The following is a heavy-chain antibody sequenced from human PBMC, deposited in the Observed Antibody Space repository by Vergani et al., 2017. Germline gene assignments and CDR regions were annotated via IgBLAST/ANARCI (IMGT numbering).Heavy chain of an antibody. CDR1: GGSISSSSYY. CDR3: ARGSYGSGSYINWFDP. Sequence: QLQLQESGPGLVKPSETLSLTCTVSGGSISSSSYYWGWIRQPPGKGLEWIGRIYTSGSTNYNPSLKSRVTISVDTSKNQFSLKLSSVTAADTAVYYCARGSYGSGSYINWFDPWGQGTLVTVSS. J-gene: IGHJ5*02. CDR2: IYTSGST. V-gene: IGHV4-39*07. D-gene: IGHD3-10*01.